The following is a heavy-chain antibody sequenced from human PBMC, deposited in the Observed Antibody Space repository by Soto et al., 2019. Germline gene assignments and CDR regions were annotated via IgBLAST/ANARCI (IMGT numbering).Heavy chain of an antibody. Sequence: QVQLVQSGAEEKKPGASVKVSCKASGYTFTSYAMHWVRQAPGQRLEWRGWINAGNGNTKYSQKFQGRVTITRDTSASTAYMELSSLRSEDTAVYACARAVCGPTSTLDYWGQGTLVTVSS. CDR1: GYTFTSYA. J-gene: IGHJ4*02. V-gene: IGHV1-3*05. CDR2: INAGNGNT. CDR3: ARAVCGPTSTLDY. D-gene: IGHD3-16*01.